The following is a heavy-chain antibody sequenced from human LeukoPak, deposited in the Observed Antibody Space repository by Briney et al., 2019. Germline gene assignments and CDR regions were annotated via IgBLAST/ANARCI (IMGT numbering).Heavy chain of an antibody. CDR2: IYYSGST. Sequence: PSETLSLTCTVSGGSISSYYWSWIRQPPGKGLEWIGYIYYSGSTNYNPSLKSRVTISVDTSKNQFSLKLSSVTAADTAVYYCARGSYCSSTSCPPSPWGFDPWGQGTLVTVSS. CDR1: GGSISSYY. D-gene: IGHD2-2*01. CDR3: ARGSYCSSTSCPPSPWGFDP. J-gene: IGHJ5*02. V-gene: IGHV4-59*01.